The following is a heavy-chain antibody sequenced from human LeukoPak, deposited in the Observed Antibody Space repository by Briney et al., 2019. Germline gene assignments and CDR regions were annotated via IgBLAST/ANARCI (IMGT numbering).Heavy chain of an antibody. CDR3: ARHRPLRYFVWPKRYFDY. Sequence: AETLSLTRPLYGGSFSGYYWSWTRQPPGKGLEWIGEINHSGTTNYNPPLKSRVPTSVDTSKNQFSLKLSSVTAADTAVYYCARHRPLRYFVWPKRYFDYWGQGTLVTVSS. D-gene: IGHD3-9*01. J-gene: IGHJ4*02. V-gene: IGHV4-34*01. CDR1: GGSFSGYY. CDR2: INHSGTT.